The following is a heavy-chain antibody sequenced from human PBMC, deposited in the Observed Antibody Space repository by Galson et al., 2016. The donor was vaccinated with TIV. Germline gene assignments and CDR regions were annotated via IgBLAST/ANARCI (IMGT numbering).Heavy chain of an antibody. CDR2: INPYGSA. V-gene: IGHV4-34*01. Sequence: LSLTCAVYGGSFSGHYWSWIRQTPGKGLEWIGEINPYGSANYSPSLKSRVTLSLDTSKNQFSLNLTSVTAADTAVYYCARHSTNGFPVLTGAARRRPFDIWGQGTMVTVSS. CDR1: GGSFSGHY. CDR3: ARHSTNGFPVLTGAARRRPFDI. D-gene: IGHD7-27*01. J-gene: IGHJ3*02.